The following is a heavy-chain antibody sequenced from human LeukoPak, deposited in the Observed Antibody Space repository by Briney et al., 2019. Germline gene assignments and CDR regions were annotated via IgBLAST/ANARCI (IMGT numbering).Heavy chain of an antibody. J-gene: IGHJ6*02. CDR3: ARLRYSSGSGGNYGMDV. CDR2: ISSSSSYI. CDR1: GFNFGDHW. Sequence: PGGSLRLSCVVSGFNFGDHWMTWVRQAPGKGLEWVSSISSSSSYIYYADSVKGRFTISRDNAKNSLYLQMNSLRVEDTAVYYCARLRYSSGSGGNYGMDVWGQGTTVTVSS. D-gene: IGHD6-19*01. V-gene: IGHV3-21*01.